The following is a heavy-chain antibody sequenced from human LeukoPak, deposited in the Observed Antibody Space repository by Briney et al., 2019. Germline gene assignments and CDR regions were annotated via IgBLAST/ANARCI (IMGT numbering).Heavy chain of an antibody. CDR1: GDSVSNDFYY. CDR3: ARHNAPRRVGFDF. Sequence: SETLSLTCTVSGDSVSNDFYYWGWIRQPPGKGLEWVACLSHRGNTWYNPSLESRVTISVDTSKNRFSLNFNSVTAADTALYWCARHNAPRRVGFDFWGQGILVAVSS. J-gene: IGHJ4*02. D-gene: IGHD3-10*01. V-gene: IGHV4-39*01. CDR2: LSHRGNT.